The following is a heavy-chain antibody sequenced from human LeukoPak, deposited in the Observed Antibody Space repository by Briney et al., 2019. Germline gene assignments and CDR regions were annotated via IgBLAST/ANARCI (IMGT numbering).Heavy chain of an antibody. CDR3: GKVGGNSNS. D-gene: IGHD4-23*01. J-gene: IGHJ5*02. CDR1: GGSITSDNFY. CDR2: IHNSRGT. Sequence: SETLSLTCTVSGGSITSDNFYWNWIRQHPGKGLEWIVSIHNSRGTSYNPSLESRLTISLDTSENHFFLKMSSVTAADTAMYYCGKVGGNSNSWGQGTLVTVSS. V-gene: IGHV4-31*03.